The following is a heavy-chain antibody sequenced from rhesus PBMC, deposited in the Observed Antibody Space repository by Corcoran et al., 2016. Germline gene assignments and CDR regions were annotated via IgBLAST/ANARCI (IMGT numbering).Heavy chain of an antibody. V-gene: IGHV4-127*01. D-gene: IGHD6-13*01. J-gene: IGHJ4*01. CDR3: ARAVAAGLDY. Sequence: QVQLQESGPGLVKPSETLSLTCAVTGYSISSGYGWGWTRQPPGKVLEWIVWIDVGSGLTYYNPSLQSRVTVAADTSKNPFSRKLSSVTAADTAVYYCARAVAAGLDYWGQGVLVTVSS. CDR1: GYSISSGYG. CDR2: IDVGSGLT.